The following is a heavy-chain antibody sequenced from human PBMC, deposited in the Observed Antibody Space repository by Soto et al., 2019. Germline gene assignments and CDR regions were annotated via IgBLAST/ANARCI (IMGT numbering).Heavy chain of an antibody. D-gene: IGHD4-17*01. CDR3: AYGDYGEYFQH. Sequence: GGSLRLSCAASGFTFSSYSMNWVRQAPGKGLEWVSYISSSSSTIYYADSVKGRFTISRDNAKNSLYLQMNSLRAEDTAVYYCAYGDYGEYFQHWGQGTLVTVSS. CDR1: GFTFSSYS. V-gene: IGHV3-48*01. J-gene: IGHJ1*01. CDR2: ISSSSSTI.